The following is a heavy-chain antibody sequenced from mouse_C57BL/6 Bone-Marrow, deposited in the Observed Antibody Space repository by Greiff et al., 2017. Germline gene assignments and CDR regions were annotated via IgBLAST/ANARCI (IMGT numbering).Heavy chain of an antibody. CDR1: GFTFSDYY. V-gene: IGHV5-12*01. Sequence: EVMLVESGGGLVQPGGSLKLSCAASGFTFSDYYMYWVRQTPEKRLEWVAYISNGGGSTYYPDTVKGRFTISRDNAKNTLYLKMSRLKSEDTAMYHCARHGYGRGDYWGQGTSVTVSS. CDR3: ARHGYGRGDY. D-gene: IGHD2-2*01. CDR2: ISNGGGST. J-gene: IGHJ4*01.